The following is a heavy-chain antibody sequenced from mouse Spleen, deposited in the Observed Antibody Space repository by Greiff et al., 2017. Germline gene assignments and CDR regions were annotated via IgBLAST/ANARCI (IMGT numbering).Heavy chain of an antibody. CDR1: GYTFTSYW. D-gene: IGHD1-2*01. CDR2: IDPSDSYT. CDR3: ARRAATP. J-gene: IGHJ2*01. V-gene: IGHV1-50*01. Sequence: QVQLQQPGAELVKPGASVKLSCKASGYTFTSYWMQWVKQRPGQGLEWIGEIDPSDSYTNYNQKFKGKATLTVDTSSSTAYMQLSSLTSEDSAVYYCARRAATPWGQGTTLTVSS.